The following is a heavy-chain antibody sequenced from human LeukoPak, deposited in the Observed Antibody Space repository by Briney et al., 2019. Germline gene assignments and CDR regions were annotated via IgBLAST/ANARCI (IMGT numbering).Heavy chain of an antibody. J-gene: IGHJ1*01. CDR1: GYSFTDYG. CDR3: ARDGAVSGSRYFQH. V-gene: IGHV1-18*01. Sequence: APAKVSCKASGYSFTDYGISWVRQAPGQGLEWMGWISTYNGNTNYAQKLQGRVTMTTDTSTSTVYMELRSLRSDDTAVYYCARDGAVSGSRYFQHWGQGTLVTVSS. CDR2: ISTYNGNT. D-gene: IGHD3-22*01.